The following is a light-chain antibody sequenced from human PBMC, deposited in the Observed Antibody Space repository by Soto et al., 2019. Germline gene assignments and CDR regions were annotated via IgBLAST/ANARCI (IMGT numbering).Light chain of an antibody. CDR2: MAS. CDR3: QQYKSFPWT. V-gene: IGKV1-5*03. CDR1: XSISNW. J-gene: IGKJ1*01. Sequence: DIQMTQSPSTLSASVGDRVTITCRASXSISNWLAWYQQKPGKAPKLLIYMASTLETGVPSRFSGSGSGAEFTLTISSLQPEDFATYYCQQYKSFPWTFGQGAKVEI.